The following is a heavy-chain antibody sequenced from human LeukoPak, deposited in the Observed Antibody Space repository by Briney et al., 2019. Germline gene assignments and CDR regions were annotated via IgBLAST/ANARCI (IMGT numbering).Heavy chain of an antibody. CDR1: GFTSRSYG. CDR2: ISYDGSNQ. Sequence: GRSLRLSCAASGFTSRSYGMHWVRQAPGKGLEWVAVISYDGSNQYYADSVKGRFTISRDNAKDTLYLQMSSLRDEDTAVYYCVSDLCGGDDQWGRGTLVTVSS. J-gene: IGHJ5*02. D-gene: IGHD3-3*01. CDR3: VSDLCGGDDQ. V-gene: IGHV3-30*03.